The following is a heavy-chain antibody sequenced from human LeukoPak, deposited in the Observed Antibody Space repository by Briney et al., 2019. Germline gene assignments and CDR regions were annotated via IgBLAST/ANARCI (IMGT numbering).Heavy chain of an antibody. CDR3: ARDQGPLDY. J-gene: IGHJ4*02. CDR2: ISLSGTPI. CDR1: GFIFSNYA. Sequence: GGSLRLSSAASGFIFSNYAMNWVRQAPGKGLEWVSYISLSGTPIYYADSVKGRFTISRDNAKNSLYLQMNSLRDEDTAVYFCARDQGPLDYWGQGTLVTVSS. V-gene: IGHV3-48*02.